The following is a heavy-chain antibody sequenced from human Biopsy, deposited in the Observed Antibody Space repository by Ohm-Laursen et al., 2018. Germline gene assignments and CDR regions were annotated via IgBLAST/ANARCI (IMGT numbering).Heavy chain of an antibody. Sequence: SLRLSCAASGFTFSSYTMTWVRQAPGRGLEWVSSISSTSDYIYYADSVKGRFTISRGSTKNSLYLQMNSVRAEDTAVYYCARDYDFWSGYYDYQQSGMDVWGQGTTVTVSS. J-gene: IGHJ6*02. V-gene: IGHV3-21*01. CDR1: GFTFSSYT. D-gene: IGHD3-3*01. CDR3: ARDYDFWSGYYDYQQSGMDV. CDR2: ISSTSDYI.